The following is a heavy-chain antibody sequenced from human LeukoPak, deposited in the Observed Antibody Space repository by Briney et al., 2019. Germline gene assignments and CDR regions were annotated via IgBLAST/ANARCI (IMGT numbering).Heavy chain of an antibody. V-gene: IGHV3-21*04. CDR1: GFTFSSYS. CDR2: ISSSSSYI. CDR3: AREVVIVPDYYYYGLDV. D-gene: IGHD2/OR15-2a*01. Sequence: GGSLRLSCAASGFTFSSYSMNWVRQAPGKGLEWVSSISSSSSYIYYADSVEGRFTISRDNAKDSVYLQMNSLRAEDTGVYYCAREVVIVPDYYYYGLDVWGQGTTVTVSS. J-gene: IGHJ6*02.